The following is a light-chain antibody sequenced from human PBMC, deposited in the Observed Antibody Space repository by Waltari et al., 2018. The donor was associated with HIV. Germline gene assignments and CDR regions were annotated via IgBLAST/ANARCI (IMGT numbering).Light chain of an antibody. V-gene: IGLV3-25*03. Sequence: SYELTQPPSVSVSPGQTARITCSGDILPKQYAYWYQQKPGQAPVVVIYKDSERPSGIPGRCSGSSSVKTVTLTISGVQAEDEADYYCQSADSSGTYAVFGGGTQLTVL. CDR2: KDS. CDR1: ILPKQY. CDR3: QSADSSGTYAV. J-gene: IGLJ7*01.